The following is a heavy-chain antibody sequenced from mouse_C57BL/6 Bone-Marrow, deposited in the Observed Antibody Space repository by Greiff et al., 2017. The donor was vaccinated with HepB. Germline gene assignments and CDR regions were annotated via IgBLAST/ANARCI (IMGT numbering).Heavy chain of an antibody. Sequence: VQLQQSGAELVRPGASVKLSCKASGFTFNNSWMHWVKQRPGQGLEWIGYINPSSGNTKYTQKFKGKATLTADKSSNTAYMQLSSLTYEVSAVYTSESSSDYGSSPYYVDYWGQGTTLTVSS. D-gene: IGHD1-1*01. CDR2: INPSSGNT. CDR3: ESSSDYGSSPYYVDY. V-gene: IGHV1-7*01. CDR1: GFTFNNSW. J-gene: IGHJ2*01.